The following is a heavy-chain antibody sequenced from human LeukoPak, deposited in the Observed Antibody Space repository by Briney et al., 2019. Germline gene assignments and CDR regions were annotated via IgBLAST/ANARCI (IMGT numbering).Heavy chain of an antibody. Sequence: SETLSLTCTVSGDSISSYYWSWIRQPPGKGLEWIGYIYYSGSTNYNPSLKSRVTISVDTSKNQFSLKLSSVTAADTAVYYCASSILGYCSSTSCSWFDPWGQGTLVTVSS. CDR1: GDSISSYY. J-gene: IGHJ5*02. CDR3: ASSILGYCSSTSCSWFDP. CDR2: IYYSGST. V-gene: IGHV4-59*01. D-gene: IGHD2-2*01.